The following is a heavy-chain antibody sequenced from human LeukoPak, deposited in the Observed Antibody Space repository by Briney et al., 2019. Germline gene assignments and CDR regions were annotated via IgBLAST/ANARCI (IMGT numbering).Heavy chain of an antibody. CDR2: IYYSGTT. J-gene: IGHJ3*02. D-gene: IGHD6-19*01. CDR3: ARGFDSSSGWYPAFDI. V-gene: IGHV4-39*07. CDR1: GGSISSSSSY. Sequence: SETLSLTRNVSGGSISSSSSYWGWIRQPPGKGLEWIGSIYYSGTTYYNPSLQSRVTISVDTSKNQFSLRLNSVTAADTAMYYCARGFDSSSGWYPAFDIWGHGTMGTVSS.